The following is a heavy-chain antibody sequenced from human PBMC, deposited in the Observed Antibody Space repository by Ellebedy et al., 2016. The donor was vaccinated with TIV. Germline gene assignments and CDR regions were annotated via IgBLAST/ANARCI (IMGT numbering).Heavy chain of an antibody. Sequence: GESLKISCAASGFTFNSYAMSWVRQAPGKGLEWVSSISASGGSTYYADSVKGRFTISRDNSKNTLYLRMNSLRAEDSAVYYCAKDVTVAIEAPAYLDYWGQGALVTVSS. CDR1: GFTFNSYA. J-gene: IGHJ4*02. D-gene: IGHD6-13*01. V-gene: IGHV3-23*01. CDR3: AKDVTVAIEAPAYLDY. CDR2: ISASGGST.